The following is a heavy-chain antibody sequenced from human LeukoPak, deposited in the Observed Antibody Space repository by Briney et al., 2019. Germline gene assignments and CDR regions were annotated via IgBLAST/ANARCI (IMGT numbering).Heavy chain of an antibody. J-gene: IGHJ6*02. CDR2: IYYTGNT. D-gene: IGHD6-6*01. CDR1: RGSISRGAYW. Sequence: KTSETLSLTCTVARGSISRGAYWWTWLRPDQMQGLEWVEYIYYTGNTYYNPSLRSRVHISVDTSKNQFSLNLSSVTAADTAVYFCARGHSTSSPYFCNGMDVWGQGTTVTVSS. CDR3: ARGHSTSSPYFCNGMDV. V-gene: IGHV4-31*03.